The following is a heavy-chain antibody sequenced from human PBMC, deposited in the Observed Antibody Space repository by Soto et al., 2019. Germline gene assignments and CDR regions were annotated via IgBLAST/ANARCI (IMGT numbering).Heavy chain of an antibody. CDR3: QTHRRQYSTSYYFDY. V-gene: IGHV3-30-3*01. D-gene: IGHD6-6*01. CDR2: ISYDGSNK. CDR1: GFTFSSYA. Sequence: QVQLVESGGGVVQPGRSLRLSCAASGFTFSSYAMHWVRQAPGKGLEWVAVISYDGSNKYYADSVKGRFTISRDNSKNTLYLQMNSLRAEDTAVYYCQTHRRQYSTSYYFDYWGQGTLVIVSS. J-gene: IGHJ4*02.